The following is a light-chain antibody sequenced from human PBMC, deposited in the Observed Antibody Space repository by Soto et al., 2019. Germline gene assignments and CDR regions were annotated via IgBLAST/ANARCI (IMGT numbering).Light chain of an antibody. V-gene: IGKV3-15*01. CDR2: GAS. J-gene: IGKJ2*01. CDR3: QQYNNWPPMYT. Sequence: EIVLTQSPGTLSLSPGDRATLSCRASQSVSSNLAWYQQKPGQAPRLLIYGASTRATGIPARFSGSGSGTEFTLTISSLQSEDLAVYYCQQYNNWPPMYTFGQGTKLEIK. CDR1: QSVSSN.